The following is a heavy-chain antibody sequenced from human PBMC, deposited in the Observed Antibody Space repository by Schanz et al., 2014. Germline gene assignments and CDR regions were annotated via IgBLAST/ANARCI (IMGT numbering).Heavy chain of an antibody. CDR3: TRLVVTPLSDAFDI. Sequence: VQLVESGGGVVQPGGSLRLSCAASGFTFSSYGMHWVRQAPGKGLEWVSAISGSGGDTYYADSVKGRFTISRDNARNTLYLQMNSLRAEDTAVYYCTRLVVTPLSDAFDIWGQGTLVTVSS. J-gene: IGHJ3*02. CDR2: ISGSGGDT. V-gene: IGHV3-23*04. CDR1: GFTFSSYG. D-gene: IGHD2-21*02.